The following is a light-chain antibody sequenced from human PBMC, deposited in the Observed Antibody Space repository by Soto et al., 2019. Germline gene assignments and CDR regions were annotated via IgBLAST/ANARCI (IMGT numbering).Light chain of an antibody. J-gene: IGKJ5*01. V-gene: IGKV1-39*01. CDR1: QNIYNY. CDR3: QQSYNTPIT. Sequence: DIQMTQSPSSLSASVGDRVTVTCRTSQNIYNYLNWYQQRPGKSPKLLLYAASSLQSGVPSRFSGSGSGTDFTLTISNLQPDDFATYYCQQSYNTPITFGQGTRLEIK. CDR2: AAS.